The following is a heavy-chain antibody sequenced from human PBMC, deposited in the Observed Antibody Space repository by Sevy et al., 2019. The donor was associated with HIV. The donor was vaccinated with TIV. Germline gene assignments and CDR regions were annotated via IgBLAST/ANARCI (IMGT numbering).Heavy chain of an antibody. Sequence: SETPSLTCTVSGGSISSYYWSWIRQPPGKGLEWIGYIYYTGSTNYNPSLKSRVTISVDTSKNQFSLKLSSVTAADTAVYYCARELISGRYYGMDVWGQGTTVTVSS. J-gene: IGHJ6*02. CDR2: IYYTGST. CDR1: GGSISSYY. CDR3: ARELISGRYYGMDV. V-gene: IGHV4-59*01. D-gene: IGHD6-19*01.